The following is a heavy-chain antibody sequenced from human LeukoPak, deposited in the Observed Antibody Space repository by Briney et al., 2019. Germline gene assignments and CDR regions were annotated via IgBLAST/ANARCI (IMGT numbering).Heavy chain of an antibody. CDR2: IYSGGST. CDR1: GFTVSSNY. D-gene: IGHD3-22*01. J-gene: IGHJ4*02. Sequence: PGGSLRPSCAASGFTVSSNYMSWVRQAPGKGLEWVSVIYSGGSTYYADSVKGRFTISRDNSKNTLYLQMNSLRAEDTAVYYCARSSDFDYWGQGTLVTVSS. V-gene: IGHV3-53*01. CDR3: ARSSDFDY.